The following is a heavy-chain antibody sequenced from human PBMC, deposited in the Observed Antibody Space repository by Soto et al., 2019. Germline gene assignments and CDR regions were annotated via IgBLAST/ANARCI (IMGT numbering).Heavy chain of an antibody. Sequence: ASVKVSCKASGFSFTGYYIHWLRKAPGQGLEWMGWINAHSGGTEYAQKFQGRVTLTRDTSIATAYLTLTSLTSDDTALYYCAKDLTRQLAYWLDPWGQGTQVTVSS. CDR1: GFSFTGYY. J-gene: IGHJ5*02. V-gene: IGHV1-2*02. D-gene: IGHD6-6*01. CDR2: INAHSGGT. CDR3: AKDLTRQLAYWLDP.